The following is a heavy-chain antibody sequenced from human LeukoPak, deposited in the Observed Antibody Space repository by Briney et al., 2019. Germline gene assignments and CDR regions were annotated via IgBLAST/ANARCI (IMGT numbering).Heavy chain of an antibody. V-gene: IGHV1-46*01. Sequence: GASVKVSCTASGYTFTSYYMHWVRQAPGQGLEWMGIINPSGGSTSYAQKFQGRVTTTRDTSTSTVYMELSSLRSEDTAVYYCARVGIVGAVSDAFDIWGQGTMVAVSS. J-gene: IGHJ3*02. CDR3: ARVGIVGAVSDAFDI. D-gene: IGHD1-26*01. CDR1: GYTFTSYY. CDR2: INPSGGST.